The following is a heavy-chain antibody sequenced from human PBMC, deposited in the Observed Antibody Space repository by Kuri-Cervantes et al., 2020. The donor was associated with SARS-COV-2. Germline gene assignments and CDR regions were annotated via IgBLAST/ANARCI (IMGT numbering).Heavy chain of an antibody. CDR1: GDSVSSKIAA. V-gene: IGHV6-1*01. CDR3: ARGTNWPPDGWFDP. Sequence: SCAISGDSVSSKIAAWNWIRQSPSRGLEWLGRTYYRSKWYDDYAVPVKSRISINPDTSKNQFSLHLNSVTPEDTAVYYCARGTNWPPDGWFDPWGQGTLVTVSS. CDR2: TYYRSKWYD. J-gene: IGHJ5*02. D-gene: IGHD7-27*01.